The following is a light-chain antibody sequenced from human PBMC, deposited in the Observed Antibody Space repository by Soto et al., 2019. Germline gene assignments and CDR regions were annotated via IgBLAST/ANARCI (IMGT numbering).Light chain of an antibody. V-gene: IGLV2-14*03. J-gene: IGLJ2*01. CDR3: TSYSSGSTHVI. CDR2: DVN. CDR1: SSDIGDYDY. Sequence: QSALTQPASASGSPGQSITLSCTGTSSDIGDYDYVSWYQRHPGKAPKLIIYDVNNRPSGVSDRFSGSKSGNTASLTISGLQDADDADYYCTSYSSGSTHVIFGGGTKLTVL.